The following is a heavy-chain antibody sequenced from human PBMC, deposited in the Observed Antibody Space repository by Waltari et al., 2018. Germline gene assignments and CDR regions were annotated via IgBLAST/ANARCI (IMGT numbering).Heavy chain of an antibody. CDR1: GFTFSSYG. CDR3: ARLLGDAFDI. D-gene: IGHD2-21*01. Sequence: QVQLVESGGGVVQPGGSLRLSCAASGFTFSSYGMHWVRQAPGKGLEWVAFIRYDGSNKYYADSVKGRFTISRDNSKNTLYLQMNSLRSEDTAVYYCARLLGDAFDIWGQGTMVTVSS. CDR2: IRYDGSNK. J-gene: IGHJ3*02. V-gene: IGHV3-30*02.